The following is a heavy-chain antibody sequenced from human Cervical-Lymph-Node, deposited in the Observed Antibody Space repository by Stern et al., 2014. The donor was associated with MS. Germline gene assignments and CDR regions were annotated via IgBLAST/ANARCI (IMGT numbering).Heavy chain of an antibody. Sequence: QVQLVQSGADVKKPGSSVRVSCKASGGISWLRQAPGQGLEWMGGIIPFVGTGTVNYAQNFQGRLTIIADTSTNPTYMGLSSLRFDDPAVYYCARGAGDNWFDPWGQGTLVSVSS. D-gene: IGHD3-10*01. CDR2: IIPFVGTGTV. CDR1: GG. V-gene: IGHV1-69*14. CDR3: ARGAGDNWFDP. J-gene: IGHJ5*02.